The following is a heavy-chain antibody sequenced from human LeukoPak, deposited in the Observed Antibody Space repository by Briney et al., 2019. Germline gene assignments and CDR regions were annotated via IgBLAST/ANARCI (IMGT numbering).Heavy chain of an antibody. V-gene: IGHV3-15*01. J-gene: IGHJ4*02. D-gene: IGHD2-15*01. Sequence: GGSLRLSCAASGFIFNKAWMNWVRQAPGKGPEWVGRIKSKNDGETTDYGAPVKGRFTISRDDSKNTLYLQMNSLKTDDTAIYYCTPVMVEDRGFWGQGTLVTVSS. CDR1: GFIFNKAW. CDR3: TPVMVEDRGF. CDR2: IKSKNDGETT.